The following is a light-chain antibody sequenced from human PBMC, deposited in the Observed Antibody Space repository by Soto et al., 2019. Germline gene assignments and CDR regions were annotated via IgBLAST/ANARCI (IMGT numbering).Light chain of an antibody. CDR3: KHYGTSAR. Sequence: EIVLTQSPGTLSLSPGERATLSCRASQSVSSSYLAWYQQKPGQAPRLLIYGASSRATGIPDRFSVSASGTDFTLTISRLEPEDFAVYYCKHYGTSARFGPRTKVDIK. CDR2: GAS. J-gene: IGKJ3*01. CDR1: QSVSSSY. V-gene: IGKV3-20*01.